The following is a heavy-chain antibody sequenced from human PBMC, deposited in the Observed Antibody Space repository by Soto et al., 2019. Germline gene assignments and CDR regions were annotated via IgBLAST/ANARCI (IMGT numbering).Heavy chain of an antibody. CDR2: ISYDGSNK. Sequence: PGGSLRLSCAASGFTFSSYAMHWVRQAPGKGLEWVAVISYDGSNKYYADSVKGRFTISRDNSKNTLYPQMNSLRAEDTAVYYCARAPRITMIVVVITPDMDVWGQGTTVTVSS. J-gene: IGHJ6*02. CDR3: ARAPRITMIVVVITPDMDV. V-gene: IGHV3-30-3*01. D-gene: IGHD3-22*01. CDR1: GFTFSSYA.